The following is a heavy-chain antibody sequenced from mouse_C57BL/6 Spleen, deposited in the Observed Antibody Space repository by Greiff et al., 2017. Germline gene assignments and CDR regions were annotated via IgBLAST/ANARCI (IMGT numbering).Heavy chain of an antibody. D-gene: IGHD1-1*01. CDR2: IDPNSGGT. V-gene: IGHV1-72*01. J-gene: IGHJ1*03. CDR1: GYTFTSYW. Sequence: QVQLQQPGAELVKPGASVKLSCKASGYTFTSYWMHWVKQRPGRGLEWIGRIDPNSGGTKYNEKFKSKATLTVDKPSSTAYMQLSSLTSEDSAVYYCARSFTTVVANWYFDVWGTGTTVTVSS. CDR3: ARSFTTVVANWYFDV.